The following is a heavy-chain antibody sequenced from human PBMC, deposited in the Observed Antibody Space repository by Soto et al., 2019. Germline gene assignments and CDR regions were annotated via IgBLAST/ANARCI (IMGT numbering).Heavy chain of an antibody. Sequence: SETLSLTCTVSGGSISSGDYYWSWIRQPPGKGLEWIGYIYYSGSTYYNPSLKSRVTISVDTSKNQFSLKLSSVTAADTAVYYCARDSTVTQNLFDYWGQGTLVTVSS. D-gene: IGHD4-17*01. J-gene: IGHJ4*02. V-gene: IGHV4-30-4*01. CDR2: IYYSGST. CDR1: GGSISSGDYY. CDR3: ARDSTVTQNLFDY.